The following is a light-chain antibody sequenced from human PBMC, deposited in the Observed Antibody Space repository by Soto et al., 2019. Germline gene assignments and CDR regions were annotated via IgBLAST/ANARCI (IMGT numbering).Light chain of an antibody. Sequence: DIQMTQSPSSLSAYGEDRVILXXRASQSISNHVNGYQQKPGTAPNXLIDAASSLQRLGPSRFSGSGAGTDFTLTSSSLQPEDFAAYYCQQSYSTPITFGQGTRLEI. J-gene: IGKJ5*01. CDR2: AAS. CDR1: QSISNH. V-gene: IGKV1-39*01. CDR3: QQSYSTPIT.